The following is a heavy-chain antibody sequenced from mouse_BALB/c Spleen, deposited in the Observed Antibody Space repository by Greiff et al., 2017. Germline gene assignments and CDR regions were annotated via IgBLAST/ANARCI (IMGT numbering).Heavy chain of an antibody. V-gene: IGHV1-67*01. CDR3: ARGDFDY. J-gene: IGHJ2*01. Sequence: VQLQQSGPELVRPGVSVKISCKGSGYTFTDYAMHWVKQRHAKSLEWIGVISTYYGNTNYNQKFKGKATMTVDKSSSTAYMELARLTSEDSAIYYCARGDFDYWGQGTTLTVSS. CDR1: GYTFTDYA. CDR2: ISTYYGNT.